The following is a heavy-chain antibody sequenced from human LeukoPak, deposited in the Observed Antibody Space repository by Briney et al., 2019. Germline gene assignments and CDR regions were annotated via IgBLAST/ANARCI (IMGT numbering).Heavy chain of an antibody. CDR1: GFTFSSYW. D-gene: IGHD6-13*01. CDR3: ARVGRAAAEKGYFQH. CDR2: IKQDGSEK. J-gene: IGHJ1*01. V-gene: IGHV3-7*01. Sequence: GGSLRLSCAAPGFTFSSYWMSWVRQAPGKGLEWVANIKQDGSEKYYVDSVKGRFTISRDNAKNTLYLQMNSLRAEDTAMYYCARVGRAAAEKGYFQHWGQGTLVTVSS.